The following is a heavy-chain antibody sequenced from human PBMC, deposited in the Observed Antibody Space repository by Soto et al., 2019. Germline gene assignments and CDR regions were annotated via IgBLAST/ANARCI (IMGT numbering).Heavy chain of an antibody. Sequence: TLSLTCTVSGGSISSGGYYWSWIRQHPGKGLEWIGYIYYSGSTYYNPSLKSRVTISVDTSKNQFSLKLSSVTAADTAVYYCARSSSNQYYYYCGMDVWGQGTTVTVSS. CDR2: IYYSGST. D-gene: IGHD4-4*01. V-gene: IGHV4-31*03. J-gene: IGHJ6*02. CDR3: ARSSSNQYYYYCGMDV. CDR1: GGSISSGGYY.